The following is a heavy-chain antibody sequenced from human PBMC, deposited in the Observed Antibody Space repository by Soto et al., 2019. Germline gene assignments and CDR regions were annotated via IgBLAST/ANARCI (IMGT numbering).Heavy chain of an antibody. CDR1: GGSISSYY. V-gene: IGHV4-59*01. CDR3: ARGVATILDWFDP. D-gene: IGHD5-12*01. Sequence: SETLSLTCPVSGGSISSYYWSWIRQPPGKGLEWIGYIYYSGSTNYNPSLKSRVTISVDTSKNQFSLKLSSVTAADTAVYYCARGVATILDWFDPWGQGTLVTVSS. CDR2: IYYSGST. J-gene: IGHJ5*02.